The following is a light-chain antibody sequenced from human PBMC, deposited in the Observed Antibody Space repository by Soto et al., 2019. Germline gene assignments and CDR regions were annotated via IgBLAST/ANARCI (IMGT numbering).Light chain of an antibody. J-gene: IGKJ5*01. CDR3: QQYNEWPPFT. CDR2: AAS. V-gene: IGKV3-15*01. CDR1: QSVRSN. Sequence: EIVMTHSPATLSVSPGERATLSCRASQSVRSNLAWYQQKPGQAPRLVIYAASTRATGIPGRFSGSVSGTEFTLTISSLQSEDFAVYYCQQYNEWPPFTFGQGTRLEIK.